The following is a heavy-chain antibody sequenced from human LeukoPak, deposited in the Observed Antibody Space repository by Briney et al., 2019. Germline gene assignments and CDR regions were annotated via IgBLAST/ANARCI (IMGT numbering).Heavy chain of an antibody. CDR3: ARATYYYDSSGYYYWHYMDV. Sequence: SETLSLTCTVSGYSISSGYYWGWIRQPPGKGLEWIGSIYHSGSTYYNLSLKSRVSISVDTSKNQFSLKLSSVTAADTAVYYCARATYYYDSSGYYYWHYMDVWGKGTTVTVSS. CDR1: GYSISSGYY. CDR2: IYHSGST. D-gene: IGHD3-22*01. J-gene: IGHJ6*03. V-gene: IGHV4-38-2*02.